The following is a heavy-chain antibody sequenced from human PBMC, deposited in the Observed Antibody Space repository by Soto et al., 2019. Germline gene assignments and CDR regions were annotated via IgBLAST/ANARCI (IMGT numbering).Heavy chain of an antibody. J-gene: IGHJ3*02. CDR2: FSGSFSTT. V-gene: IGHV3-23*01. CDR1: GFTLSSYA. Sequence: EVQLLESGGGLVQPGGSLRLSCAASGFTLSSYAVSWVRQAPGKGLKWVSAFSGSFSTTYLADSVRGRFAISSDRSKNMLYLEMNNLRAEDTALYFCARSKPAIVGRPGSTFDIWGQGTMLTVSS. D-gene: IGHD1-26*01. CDR3: ARSKPAIVGRPGSTFDI.